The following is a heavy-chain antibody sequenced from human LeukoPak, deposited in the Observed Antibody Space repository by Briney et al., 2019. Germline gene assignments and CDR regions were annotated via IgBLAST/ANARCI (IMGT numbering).Heavy chain of an antibody. V-gene: IGHV3-30*02. CDR3: AKEYFYGGGGYMDV. J-gene: IGHJ6*03. Sequence: TGGSLRLSCAASGFTFNTYGMHWVRQAPGKGLEWVAFIQYDGRNEYYGDSVKGRFTISRDNSRKMLYLQMNSLTAEDTAVYYWAKEYFYGGGGYMDVWGKGTTVTVSS. CDR2: IQYDGRNE. CDR1: GFTFNTYG. D-gene: IGHD3-10*01.